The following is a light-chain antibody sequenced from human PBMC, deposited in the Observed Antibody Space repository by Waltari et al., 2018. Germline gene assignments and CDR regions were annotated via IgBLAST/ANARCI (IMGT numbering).Light chain of an antibody. CDR1: QSVSNNY. CDR3: QQYGSSQYT. V-gene: IGKV3-20*01. J-gene: IGKJ2*01. CDR2: AAS. Sequence: EIVLTQSAGTLSLSPGERAPLSCRASQSVSNNYLAWYQQKPGQAPRLLIYAASSRVDGIPDRISGSGSGSDFTLTISRLEPEDFAVYRCQQYGSSQYTFGQGTKLE.